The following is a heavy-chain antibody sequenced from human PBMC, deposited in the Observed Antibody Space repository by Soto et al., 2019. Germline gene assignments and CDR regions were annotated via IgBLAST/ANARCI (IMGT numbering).Heavy chain of an antibody. CDR1: GFTFSSYW. CDR2: MNEDGGTT. D-gene: IGHD3-10*01. Sequence: GGSLRLSCAASGFTFSSYWMHWVRQAPGKGLVWVSRMNEDGGTTDYADSVKGRFTISRDNAKNTLYLQMNSLRVEDTAVYYCASDLSGRADFWGQGITVTVSS. J-gene: IGHJ6*02. CDR3: ASDLSGRADF. V-gene: IGHV3-74*01.